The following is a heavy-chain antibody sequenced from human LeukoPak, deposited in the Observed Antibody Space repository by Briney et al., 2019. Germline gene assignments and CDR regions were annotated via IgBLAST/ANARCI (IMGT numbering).Heavy chain of an antibody. D-gene: IGHD4-17*01. V-gene: IGHV3-21*01. CDR3: ARGGYGDYLPHF. CDR2: ISSGSNYI. CDR1: GFTFNTYN. Sequence: GGSLRLSCAASGFTFNTYNMNWVRQTPGKGLEWVSSISSGSNYIYYADSVKGRFTISRDNAKNSLYLQMNSLRAEDAAMYYCARGGYGDYLPHFWGQGTLVTVSS. J-gene: IGHJ4*02.